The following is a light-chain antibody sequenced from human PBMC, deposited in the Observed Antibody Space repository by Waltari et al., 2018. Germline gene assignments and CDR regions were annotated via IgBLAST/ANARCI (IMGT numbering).Light chain of an antibody. CDR2: RND. V-gene: IGLV1-47*01. CDR1: SSNIGSNY. J-gene: IGLJ3*02. CDR3: ATWDDSLRAVV. Sequence: QSVLTQPPSASGTPGQRVTISCSGSSSNIGSNYVSWYQQLPGTAPKLLIYRNDQRPSGVPDRFSGSKSGTSASLAISGLRSEDEADYYCATWDDSLRAVVFGGGTKLTVL.